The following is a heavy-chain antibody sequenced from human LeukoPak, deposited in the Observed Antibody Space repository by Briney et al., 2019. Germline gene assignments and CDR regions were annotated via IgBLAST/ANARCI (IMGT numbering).Heavy chain of an antibody. Sequence: ASVKVSCKASGYTFTSYGISWVRQAPGQGLEWMGWISAYNGNTNYAQKLQGRVAMTTDTSTSTAYMELRSLRSDDTAVYYCAREGPESELRHGMDVWGQGTTVTVSS. D-gene: IGHD1-26*01. V-gene: IGHV1-18*01. J-gene: IGHJ6*02. CDR2: ISAYNGNT. CDR1: GYTFTSYG. CDR3: AREGPESELRHGMDV.